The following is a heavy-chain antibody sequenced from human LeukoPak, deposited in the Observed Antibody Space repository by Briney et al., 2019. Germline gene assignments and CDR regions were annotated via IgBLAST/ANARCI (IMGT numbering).Heavy chain of an antibody. CDR3: ARGESYYYGSGSYYRGNWFDP. V-gene: IGHV4-30-4*01. CDR2: IYHSGST. J-gene: IGHJ5*02. CDR1: GGSISSYY. D-gene: IGHD3-10*01. Sequence: PSETLSLTCTVSGGSISSYYWSWIRQPPGKGLEWIGYIYHSGSTYYNPPLKSRVTISVDTSKNQFSLKLSSVTAADTAVYYCARGESYYYGSGSYYRGNWFDPWGQGTLVTVSS.